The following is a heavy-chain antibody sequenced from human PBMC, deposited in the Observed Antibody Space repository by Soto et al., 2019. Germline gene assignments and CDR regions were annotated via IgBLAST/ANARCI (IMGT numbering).Heavy chain of an antibody. V-gene: IGHV4-30-2*01. J-gene: IGHJ3*02. CDR2: IYHSGST. CDR1: GGSISSGGYS. CDR3: ARGGDYRLRYRRVPFDI. D-gene: IGHD5-12*01. Sequence: NPSETLSLTCAVSGGSISSGGYSWSWIRQPPGKGLEWIGYIYHSGSTYYNPSLKSRVTISVDRSKNQFSLKLSSVTAADTAVYYCARGGDYRLRYRRVPFDIWGQGTMVTVSS.